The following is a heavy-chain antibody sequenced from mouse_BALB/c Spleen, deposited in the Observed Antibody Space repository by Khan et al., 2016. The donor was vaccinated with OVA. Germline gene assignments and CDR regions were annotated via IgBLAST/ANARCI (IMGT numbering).Heavy chain of an antibody. J-gene: IGHJ2*01. Sequence: VQLVESGAELAKPGASVKMSCKASGYTFTSYWVHWVKQRPGQGLEWIGYINPSSNYNEYNQNFKDKATLTADKSSSTAYMQLSSLTSEDSAVYYCARDRIDNGGQGTTLTVSS. CDR3: ARDRIDN. V-gene: IGHV1-7*01. CDR1: GYTFTSYW. CDR2: INPSSNYN.